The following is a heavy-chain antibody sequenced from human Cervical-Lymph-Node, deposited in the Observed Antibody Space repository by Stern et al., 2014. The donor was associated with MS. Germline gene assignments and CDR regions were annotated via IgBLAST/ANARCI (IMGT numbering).Heavy chain of an antibody. CDR1: GASISSSHW. J-gene: IGHJ4*02. D-gene: IGHD1-1*01. CDR2: VYHTGTT. V-gene: IGHV4-4*02. Sequence: QLQLQESGPGLVKASGTLTLTCAVSGASISSSHWWSWVRQPPGKGLEWIGEVYHTGTTKYNPSLRSRATLSVDKSKNQFSLDLSSLTAADTAVYYCARPGTVRGFDNWGQGTLVTVSS. CDR3: ARPGTVRGFDN.